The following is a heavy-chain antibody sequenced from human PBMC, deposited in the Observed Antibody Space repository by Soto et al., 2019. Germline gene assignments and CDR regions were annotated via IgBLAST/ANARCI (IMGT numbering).Heavy chain of an antibody. CDR2: IYHSGST. CDR3: ARDAGGGSMYMDP. J-gene: IGHJ5*02. CDR1: GGSISRSNW. D-gene: IGHD3-16*01. V-gene: IGHV4-4*02. Sequence: QVQLQESGPGLVKPSGTLSLTCAVSGGSISRSNWWSWVRQPPGKGLAWIGEIYHSGSTNYNPSLKSRVTMTLDKSKNQFSRKLSSVTSADTAVYYCARDAGGGSMYMDPWCQVPLVTVSS.